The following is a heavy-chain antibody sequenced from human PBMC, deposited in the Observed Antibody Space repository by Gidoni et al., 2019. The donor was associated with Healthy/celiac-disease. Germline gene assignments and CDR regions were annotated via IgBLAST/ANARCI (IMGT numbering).Heavy chain of an antibody. CDR1: AGTFRSSA. CDR3: ASERITMGRGVIGAFDI. V-gene: IGHV1-69*04. Sequence: QVQLFQSGAEVKKPWYSVKVSCKASAGTFRSSALSWVRQAPGQGLEWMCRITPILGIANYAQKFQGRVTITADKSTSTAYMELSRLRSEDTAVYYCASERITMGRGVIGAFDIWGQGTMVTVSS. D-gene: IGHD3-10*01. J-gene: IGHJ3*02. CDR2: ITPILGIA.